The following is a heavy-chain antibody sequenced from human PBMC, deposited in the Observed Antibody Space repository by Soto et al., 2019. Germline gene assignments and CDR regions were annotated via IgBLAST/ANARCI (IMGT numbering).Heavy chain of an antibody. CDR1: GSGFIRSG. CDR2: IVVASGQT. J-gene: IGHJ6*02. Sequence: SVKVSCKASGSGFIRSGIQWVRQAHGQRLEWIGWIVVASGQTNYAQNFRGRVAITRDTSTATAYIELTGLTSEDTAVYFCSADRPDIGVGWWVWGQGTTVTV. V-gene: IGHV1-58*02. D-gene: IGHD2-15*01. CDR3: SADRPDIGVGWWV.